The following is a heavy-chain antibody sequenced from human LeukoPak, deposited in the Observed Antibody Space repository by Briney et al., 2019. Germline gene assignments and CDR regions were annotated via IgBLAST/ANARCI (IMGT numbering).Heavy chain of an antibody. CDR1: GYTLTELS. J-gene: IGHJ4*02. V-gene: IGHV1-24*01. D-gene: IGHD3-22*01. CDR2: FDPEDGET. CDR3: ATEGHYYDSSGYYYFDY. Sequence: ASVTVSCTVSGYTLTELSMHWVRQAPGKGLEWMGGFDPEDGETIYAQKFQGRVTMTEDTSTDTAYMELSSLRSEDTAVYYCATEGHYYDSSGYYYFDYWGQGTLVTVSS.